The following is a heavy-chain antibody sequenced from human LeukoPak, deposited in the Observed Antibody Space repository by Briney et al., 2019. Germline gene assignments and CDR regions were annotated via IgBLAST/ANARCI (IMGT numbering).Heavy chain of an antibody. J-gene: IGHJ4*02. V-gene: IGHV3-30*04. Sequence: GGSLRLSCAASGFTFSSYAMHWVRQAPGKGLEWVAVISYDGSNKYYADSVKGRFTISRDNSKNTLYLQMNSLRAEDTAVYYCAREGFWGDFDYWGQGTLVTVSS. D-gene: IGHD3-10*01. CDR3: AREGFWGDFDY. CDR2: ISYDGSNK. CDR1: GFTFSSYA.